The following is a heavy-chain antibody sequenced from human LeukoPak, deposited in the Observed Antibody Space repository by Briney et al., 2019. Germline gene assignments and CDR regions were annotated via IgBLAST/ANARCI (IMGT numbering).Heavy chain of an antibody. Sequence: PSETLSLTCSVSGRSISSRTYYWGWIRQPPGKGLEWIGSIYYSGSTYYNPSLKSRVTISVDTSKNQFSLKLSSVTAADTAVYSCARRPYDSSGYYYVNWFFDLWGRGTLVTVSS. V-gene: IGHV4-39*01. D-gene: IGHD3-22*01. CDR2: IYYSGST. CDR3: ARRPYDSSGYYYVNWFFDL. J-gene: IGHJ2*01. CDR1: GRSISSRTYY.